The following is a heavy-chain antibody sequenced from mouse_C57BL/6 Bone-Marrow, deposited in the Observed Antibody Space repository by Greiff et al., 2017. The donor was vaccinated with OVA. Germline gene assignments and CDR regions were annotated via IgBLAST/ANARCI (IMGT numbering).Heavy chain of an antibody. J-gene: IGHJ1*03. CDR3: ARDDYYWYFDV. CDR1: GFTFSDFY. V-gene: IGHV7-1*01. Sequence: EVNVVESGGGLVQSGRSLRLSCATSGFTFSDFYMEWVRQAPGQGLEWIAASRNKANDYTTEYSASVKGRFIVSRDTSQSILYLQMNALRAEDTAIYYCARDDYYWYFDVWGTGTTVTVSS. CDR2: SRNKANDYTT.